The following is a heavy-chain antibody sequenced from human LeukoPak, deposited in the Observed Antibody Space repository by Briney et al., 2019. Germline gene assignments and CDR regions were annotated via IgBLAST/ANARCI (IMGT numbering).Heavy chain of an antibody. Sequence: GGSLRLSCAASGFTFSSYAMHWVRQAPGKGLEWVAVISHDGSNKYYADSVKGRFTISRDNSKNTLYLQMNSLRAEDTAVYYCASDRGYCSGGSCQKMGNFDYWGQGTLVTVSS. D-gene: IGHD2-15*01. V-gene: IGHV3-30-3*01. CDR3: ASDRGYCSGGSCQKMGNFDY. CDR1: GFTFSSYA. J-gene: IGHJ4*02. CDR2: ISHDGSNK.